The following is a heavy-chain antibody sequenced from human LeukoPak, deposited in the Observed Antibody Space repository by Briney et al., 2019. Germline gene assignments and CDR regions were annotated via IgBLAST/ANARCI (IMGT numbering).Heavy chain of an antibody. CDR2: ISGGGDST. D-gene: IGHD3-10*01. CDR1: GFTFSSYA. Sequence: PGGSLRLSCAASGFTFSSYAMTWVRQAPGKGLEWVSAISGGGDSTYYADSVKGRFTISRDNSKNTLYLQMNSLRAEDTAVYYCAKDALHYGSKAFDLWGQGTMVTVSS. J-gene: IGHJ3*01. CDR3: AKDALHYGSKAFDL. V-gene: IGHV3-23*01.